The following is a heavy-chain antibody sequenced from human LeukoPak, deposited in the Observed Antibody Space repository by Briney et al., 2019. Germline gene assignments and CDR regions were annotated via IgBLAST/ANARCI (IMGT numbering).Heavy chain of an antibody. J-gene: IGHJ4*02. Sequence: PGGSLRLSCAASGFTVSSNYMSWVRQAPGKGLEWVSAISGSGGSTYYADSVKGRFTISRDNSKNTLYLQMNSLRAEDTAVYYCAKAYDSSGLYYLDYWGQGTLVTVSS. V-gene: IGHV3-23*01. D-gene: IGHD3-22*01. CDR2: ISGSGGST. CDR1: GFTVSSNY. CDR3: AKAYDSSGLYYLDY.